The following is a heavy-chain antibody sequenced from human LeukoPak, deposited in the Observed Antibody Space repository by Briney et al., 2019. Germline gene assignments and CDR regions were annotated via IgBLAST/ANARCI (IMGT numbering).Heavy chain of an antibody. CDR3: VKNDGWFHLAQ. J-gene: IGHJ4*02. CDR1: GYTFTSYY. D-gene: IGHD6-19*01. Sequence: ASVKVSCKASGYTFTSYYMHWVRQAPGQGLEWMGIINPSGGSTSYAQKFQGRVTMTRDTSTSTVYMELSSLRVEDTAVYYCVKNDGWFHLAQWGQGTLITVSS. V-gene: IGHV1-46*03. CDR2: INPSGGST.